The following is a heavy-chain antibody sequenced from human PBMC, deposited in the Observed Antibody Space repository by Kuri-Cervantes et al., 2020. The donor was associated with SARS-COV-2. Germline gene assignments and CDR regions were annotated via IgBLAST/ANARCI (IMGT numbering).Heavy chain of an antibody. CDR2: IYYSGST. CDR3: ARLDPEGGYYFDY. Sequence: GSLRLSCTVSGGSISSSSYYWGWIRQPPGKGLEWIGSIYYSGSTYYNPSLKSRVTISVDTSKNQFSLKLSSVTAADTAVYYCARLDPEGGYYFDYWGQGTLVTVSS. CDR1: GGSISSSSYY. V-gene: IGHV4-39*01. D-gene: IGHD3-16*01. J-gene: IGHJ4*02.